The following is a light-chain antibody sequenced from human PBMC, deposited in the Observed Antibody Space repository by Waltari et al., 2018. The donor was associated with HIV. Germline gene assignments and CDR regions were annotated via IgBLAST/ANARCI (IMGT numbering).Light chain of an antibody. Sequence: TQPPSASGTPGQRVTISCSGSGSNIGSNYVYWYQHLPGTAPKLLIYRNNQRPSGVPDRFSGSKSGTSASLAISGLRSEDEADYYCAAWDDSRRGVFGGGTKLTVL. CDR1: GSNIGSNY. J-gene: IGLJ2*01. CDR3: AAWDDSRRGV. V-gene: IGLV1-47*01. CDR2: RNN.